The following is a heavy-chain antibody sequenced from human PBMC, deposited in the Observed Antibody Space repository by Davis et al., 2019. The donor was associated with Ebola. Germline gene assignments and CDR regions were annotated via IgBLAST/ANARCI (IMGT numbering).Heavy chain of an antibody. CDR1: GFTFSSYS. CDR2: IWYDGSNK. CDR3: ARQLELSWFDP. Sequence: GESLKISCAASGFTFSSYSMNWVRQAPGKGLEWVAVIWYDGSNKYYADSVKGRFTISRDNSKNTLYLQMNSLRAEDTAVYYCARQLELSWFDPWGQGTLVTVSS. V-gene: IGHV3-33*08. J-gene: IGHJ5*02. D-gene: IGHD3-16*02.